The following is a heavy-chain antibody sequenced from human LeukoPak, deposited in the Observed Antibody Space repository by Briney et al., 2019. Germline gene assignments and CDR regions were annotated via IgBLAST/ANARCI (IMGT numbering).Heavy chain of an antibody. CDR2: IYYSGNT. V-gene: IGHV4-59*01. Sequence: SETLSLTCTVSGGSISSYYWSWIRQPPGKGLEWIGYIYYSGNTNYNPSLKSRVTISVDTSKNQFSLKLSSVTAADTAVYYCARLDYDILTGYSCFDYWGQGTLVTVSS. CDR1: GGSISSYY. D-gene: IGHD3-9*01. CDR3: ARLDYDILTGYSCFDY. J-gene: IGHJ4*02.